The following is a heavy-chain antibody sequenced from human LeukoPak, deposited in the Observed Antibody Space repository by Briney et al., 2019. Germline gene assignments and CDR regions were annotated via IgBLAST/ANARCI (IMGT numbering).Heavy chain of an antibody. CDR2: INHSGST. CDR3: AREPYSGGYYYYYMDV. Sequence: SETLSLTCAVYGGSFSGYYWSWIRQPPGKGLEWIGEINHSGSTNYNPSLKSRVTISVDTSKNQFSLKLSSVTAADTAVYYCAREPYSGGYYYYYMDVWGKGTTVTISS. J-gene: IGHJ6*03. CDR1: GGSFSGYY. V-gene: IGHV4-34*01. D-gene: IGHD1-26*01.